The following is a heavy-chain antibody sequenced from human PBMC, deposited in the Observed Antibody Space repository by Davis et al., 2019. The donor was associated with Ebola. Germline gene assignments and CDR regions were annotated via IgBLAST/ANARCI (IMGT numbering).Heavy chain of an antibody. CDR3: ARRETYYDFWSGDGLYYFDY. CDR1: GFTFSSYS. V-gene: IGHV3-7*03. D-gene: IGHD3-3*01. CDR2: IKQDGSEK. Sequence: GGSLRLSCAASGFTFSSYSMSWVRQAPGKGLEWVANIKQDGSEKYYVDSVKGRFTISRDNAKNSLYLQMNSLRAEDTAVYYCARRETYYDFWSGDGLYYFDYWGQGTLVTVSS. J-gene: IGHJ4*02.